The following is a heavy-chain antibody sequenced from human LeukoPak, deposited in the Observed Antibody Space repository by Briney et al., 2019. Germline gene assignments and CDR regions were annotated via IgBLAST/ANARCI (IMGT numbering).Heavy chain of an antibody. D-gene: IGHD4/OR15-4a*01. CDR1: GFVFSNSW. CDR3: ARRKEVQTTFDY. CDR2: IKEDGSET. V-gene: IGHV3-7*01. J-gene: IGHJ4*02. Sequence: GGSLTLSCEASGFVFSNSWMGWVRLAPGKGLEWVANIKEDGSETYYVDSVKGRFTISRDNAKNSLDLQMNSLRDEDTAVYYCARRKEVQTTFDYWGQGTLVTVSS.